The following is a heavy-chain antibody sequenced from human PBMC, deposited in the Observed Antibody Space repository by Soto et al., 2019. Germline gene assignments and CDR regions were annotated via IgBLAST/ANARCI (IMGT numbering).Heavy chain of an antibody. CDR1: GYSFTSYA. Sequence: AAVKVSCKGSGYSFTSYAMHWVRQAPGQRLEWMGWINAGNGNTKYSQKFQGRVTITRDTSASTAYMELSSLRSEDTAVYYCARDQDSSSWYGNYSYYGMDVWGQGTTVTVSS. CDR2: INAGNGNT. V-gene: IGHV1-3*01. D-gene: IGHD6-13*01. CDR3: ARDQDSSSWYGNYSYYGMDV. J-gene: IGHJ6*02.